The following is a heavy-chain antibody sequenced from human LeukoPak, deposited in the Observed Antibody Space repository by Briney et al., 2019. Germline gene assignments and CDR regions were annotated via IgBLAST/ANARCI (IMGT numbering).Heavy chain of an antibody. CDR3: ARLAAETGGGYFDY. J-gene: IGHJ4*02. D-gene: IGHD3-16*01. CDR2: ITSSGSTI. CDR1: GFTFSSYE. V-gene: IGHV3-48*03. Sequence: PGGSLRLSCAASGFTFSSYEMNWVRQAPGKGLEWVSHITSSGSTIYYADSVKGRFTISRDNAKNSLYLQMNSLRAEDTAVYYCARLAAETGGGYFDYWGQGTLVTVSS.